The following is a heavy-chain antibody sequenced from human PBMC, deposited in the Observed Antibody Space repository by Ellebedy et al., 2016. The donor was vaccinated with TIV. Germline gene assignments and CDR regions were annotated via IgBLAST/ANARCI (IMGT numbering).Heavy chain of an antibody. J-gene: IGHJ5*02. D-gene: IGHD4-17*01. CDR2: IKQDGSEK. Sequence: GGSLRLXXAASGFTFSSYWMSWVRQAPGKGLEWVANIKQDGSEKYYVDSVKGRFTISRDNAKNSLNLQMNSLRAEDTAVYYCARLQMTTTFNWFDPWGQGTLVTVSS. V-gene: IGHV3-7*03. CDR1: GFTFSSYW. CDR3: ARLQMTTTFNWFDP.